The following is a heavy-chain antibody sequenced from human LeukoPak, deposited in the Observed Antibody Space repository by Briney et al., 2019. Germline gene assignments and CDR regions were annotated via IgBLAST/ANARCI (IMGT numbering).Heavy chain of an antibody. Sequence: ASVKVSCTASGYTFTSYGISWVRQAPGQGLEWMGWISAYNGNTNYAQKLQGRVTMTTDTSTSTAYMELRSLRSEDTAVYYCATRYYDFWSGYFLWGQGTLVTVSS. D-gene: IGHD3-3*01. CDR2: ISAYNGNT. CDR1: GYTFTSYG. V-gene: IGHV1-18*01. J-gene: IGHJ4*02. CDR3: ATRYYDFWSGYFL.